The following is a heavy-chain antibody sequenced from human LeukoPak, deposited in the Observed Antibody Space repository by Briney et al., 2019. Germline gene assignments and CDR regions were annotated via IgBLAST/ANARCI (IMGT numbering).Heavy chain of an antibody. D-gene: IGHD3-3*01. CDR2: IYYSGST. J-gene: IGHJ4*02. Sequence: TSSETLSLTCTVSGGSISSYYWSWIRQPPGKGLEWIGYIYYSGSTNYNPSPKSRVTISVDTSKNQFSLKLNSVTAADTAVYYCARGSFTSLEWLLYFDYWGQGTLVTVSS. CDR3: ARGSFTSLEWLLYFDY. CDR1: GGSISSYY. V-gene: IGHV4-59*01.